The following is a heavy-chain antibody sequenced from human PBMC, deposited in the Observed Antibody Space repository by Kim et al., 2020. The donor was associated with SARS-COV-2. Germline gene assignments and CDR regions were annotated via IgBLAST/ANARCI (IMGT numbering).Heavy chain of an antibody. D-gene: IGHD3-10*01. Sequence: GESLKISCKGSGYSFTSYWISWVRQMPGKGLEWMGRIDPSDSYTNYSPSFQGHVTISADKSISTAYLQWSSLKASDTAMYYCARHAGRSYYYGSGGFAPTGRDWFDPWGQGTLVTVSS. CDR1: GYSFTSYW. CDR2: IDPSDSYT. J-gene: IGHJ5*02. V-gene: IGHV5-10-1*01. CDR3: ARHAGRSYYYGSGGFAPTGRDWFDP.